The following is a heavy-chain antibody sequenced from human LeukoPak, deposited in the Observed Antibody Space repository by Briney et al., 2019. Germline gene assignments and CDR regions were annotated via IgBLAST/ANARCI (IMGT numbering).Heavy chain of an antibody. CDR2: IYTSGST. V-gene: IGHV4-4*07. J-gene: IGHJ4*02. D-gene: IGHD2-21*02. CDR3: AREFPYCGGDCYSGYFDY. CDR1: GGSISSYY. Sequence: PSETLSLTCTVSGGSISSYYWSWIRQPAGKGLEWIGRIYTSGSTNYNPPLKSRVTMSVDTSKNQFSLKLSSVTAADTAVYYCAREFPYCGGDCYSGYFDYWGQGTLVTVSS.